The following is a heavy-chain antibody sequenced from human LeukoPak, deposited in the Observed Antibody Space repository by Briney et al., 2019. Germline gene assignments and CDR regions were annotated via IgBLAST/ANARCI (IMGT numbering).Heavy chain of an antibody. D-gene: IGHD3-9*01. CDR1: GGTFSSYA. CDR2: IIPIFGTA. CDR3: ARTSADYDTLTGYFDY. J-gene: IGHJ4*02. Sequence: SVKVSCKASGGTFSSYAISWVRQAPGQGLEWMGGIIPIFGTANYAQKFQGRVTITADESTSTAYMELSSLRSEDTAVYYCARTSADYDTLTGYFDYWGQGTLVTVSS. V-gene: IGHV1-69*13.